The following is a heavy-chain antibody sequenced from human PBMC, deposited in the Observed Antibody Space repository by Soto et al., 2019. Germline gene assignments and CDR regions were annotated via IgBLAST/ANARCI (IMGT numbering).Heavy chain of an antibody. CDR2: IRGSGDST. D-gene: IGHD3-3*01. CDR1: GFTFSNYA. J-gene: IGHJ4*02. V-gene: IGHV3-23*01. Sequence: EVQLLESGGGLVQPGGSLRLSCAASGFTFSNYAMSWVRQAPGKGLEWVSAIRGSGDSTFHADYADSVKGRFTISRDDSKNTLYLQMTSLRDEDTAVYYCAKEESTFLFDYWGQGTLVTVSS. CDR3: AKEESTFLFDY.